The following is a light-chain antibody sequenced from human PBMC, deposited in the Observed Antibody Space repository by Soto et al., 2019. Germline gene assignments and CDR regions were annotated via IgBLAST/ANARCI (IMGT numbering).Light chain of an antibody. CDR2: GAS. V-gene: IGKV3-20*01. Sequence: EIVLTQSPGTLSLSPGERATLSCRASQSVSSSNLAWYQQKPGQAPRLLIYGASSRATGIPDRFSGSGSATDFTLTISRLEPEDFAVYYCQQYGSSPLTFGGGTKVEI. CDR3: QQYGSSPLT. CDR1: QSVSSSN. J-gene: IGKJ4*01.